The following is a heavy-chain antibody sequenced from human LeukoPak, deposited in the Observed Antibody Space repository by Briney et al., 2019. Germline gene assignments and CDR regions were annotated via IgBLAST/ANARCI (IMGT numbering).Heavy chain of an antibody. CDR1: GFTFSSYW. V-gene: IGHV3-7*01. CDR2: IKQDGSEK. Sequence: GGSLRLSCAASGFTFSSYWMSWVRQAPGKGLEWVANIKQDGSEKYYVDSVKGRFTISRDNAKNSLYLQMNSLRAEDAAVYYCARDSSGWYRGVNFDYWGQGTLVTVS. CDR3: ARDSSGWYRGVNFDY. J-gene: IGHJ4*02. D-gene: IGHD6-19*01.